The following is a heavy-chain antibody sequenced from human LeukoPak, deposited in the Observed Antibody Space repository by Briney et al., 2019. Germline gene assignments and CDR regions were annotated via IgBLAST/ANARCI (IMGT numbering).Heavy chain of an antibody. D-gene: IGHD2-2*01. J-gene: IGHJ6*02. CDR3: ARDPRRSSPNFNYYGMDV. Sequence: ASVKVSCKASGYTFTGYYMHWVRQAPGQGLEWMGWINPNSGGTNYAQKFQGWVTMTRDTSISTAYMELSSLRSEDTAVYYCARDPRRSSPNFNYYGMDVWGQGTTVTVSS. CDR1: GYTFTGYY. CDR2: INPNSGGT. V-gene: IGHV1-2*04.